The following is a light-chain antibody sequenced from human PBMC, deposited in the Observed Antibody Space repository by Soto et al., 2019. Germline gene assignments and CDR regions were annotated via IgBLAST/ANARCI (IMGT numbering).Light chain of an antibody. J-gene: IGKJ5*01. V-gene: IGKV1-5*01. CDR1: QSISSW. Sequence: DIQMTQSPSTLSASVGDRVTITCRASQSISSWLAWYQQKPGKAPKLLIYDASSLEPGVPSRFSGGTSGTDFTFTISSLQPEDIATYYCQQYSHLITFGQGTRLETK. CDR2: DAS. CDR3: QQYSHLIT.